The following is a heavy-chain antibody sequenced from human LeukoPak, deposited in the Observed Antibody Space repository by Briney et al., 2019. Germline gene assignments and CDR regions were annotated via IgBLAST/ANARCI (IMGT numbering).Heavy chain of an antibody. Sequence: GGALRLSCAASGLTFSSYGMQGVRQAPGKGLEGVAVICYDGSNKYYADSVKGRFTISRDNSKNTLYLQMNSLRAEDTAVYYCARDWVRWLQSRGNYFDYWGQGTLVTVSS. CDR1: GLTFSSYG. J-gene: IGHJ4*02. V-gene: IGHV3-33*01. CDR3: ARDWVRWLQSRGNYFDY. D-gene: IGHD5-12*01. CDR2: ICYDGSNK.